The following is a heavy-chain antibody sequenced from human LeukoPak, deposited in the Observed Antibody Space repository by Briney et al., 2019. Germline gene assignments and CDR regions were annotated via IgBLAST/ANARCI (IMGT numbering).Heavy chain of an antibody. D-gene: IGHD3-22*01. Sequence: GASVKVSCKTSGYTFTGYYIHWVRQAPGQGLEWMGWINPKNGGTNYAQKFQGRVTMTRDTSISTAYMELSRLRSDDTAMYYCARFYDSSAYYRNNWFDPWGQGTLVTVSS. J-gene: IGHJ5*02. CDR1: GYTFTGYY. CDR2: INPKNGGT. V-gene: IGHV1-2*02. CDR3: ARFYDSSAYYRNNWFDP.